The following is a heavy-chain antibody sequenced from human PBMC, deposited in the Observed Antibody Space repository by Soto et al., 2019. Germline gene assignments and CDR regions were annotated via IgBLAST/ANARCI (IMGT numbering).Heavy chain of an antibody. CDR3: ARSSNRHQWLDS. V-gene: IGHV4-59*08. CDR2: VSYAGVT. Sequence: PSETLSLTCSVSFGAMNNFYFTWIRQPPGKGLECIAHVSYAGVTKYNPSLQSRATISVDTSKSHFSLNLNSVSAADTAIYYCARSSNRHQWLDSWGQRTLVTVYS. D-gene: IGHD6-19*01. CDR1: FGAMNNFY. J-gene: IGHJ4*02.